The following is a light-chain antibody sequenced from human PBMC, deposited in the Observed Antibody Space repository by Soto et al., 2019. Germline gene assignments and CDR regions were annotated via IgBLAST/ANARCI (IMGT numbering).Light chain of an antibody. V-gene: IGLV2-23*01. CDR3: CSHAGRDTYV. Sequence: QSVLTQPASVSGSPGQSIAISCTGTSSDVGSADVVSWYQHYPGKAPQLIIYEGFKRPSGVSSRFSGSKSGNTASLTISGLQAEDEAEYYCCSHAGRDTYVFGTGTKVTVL. CDR2: EGF. J-gene: IGLJ1*01. CDR1: SSDVGSADV.